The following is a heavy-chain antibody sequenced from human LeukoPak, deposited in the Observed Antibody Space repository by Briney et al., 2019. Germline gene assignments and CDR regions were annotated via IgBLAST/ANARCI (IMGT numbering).Heavy chain of an antibody. V-gene: IGHV1-24*01. CDR1: GYTFSSYA. CDR2: FDPEDGET. CDR3: ATTQKGDSSKTFDY. Sequence: ASVKVSFKASGYTFSSYAISWVRQAPGQGREWMGGFDPEDGETIYAQKFQGRVTMTEDTSTDTAYMELSSLRSEDTAVYYCATTQKGDSSKTFDYWGQGTLVTVSS. J-gene: IGHJ4*02. D-gene: IGHD3-22*01.